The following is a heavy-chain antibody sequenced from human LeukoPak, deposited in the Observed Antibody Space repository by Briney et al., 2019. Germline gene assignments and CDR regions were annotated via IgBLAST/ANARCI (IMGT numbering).Heavy chain of an antibody. CDR3: ARGHHGDYPQAFDI. D-gene: IGHD4-17*01. Sequence: ASVKVSCKVSGYTFTNQLFHWVRQAPGQGLEWMGLINPIGGSTRYPQKFQGRVTMTTDTSTSTAYMELRSLRSDDPAVYYAARGHHGDYPQAFDIWGQGTMVTVSS. J-gene: IGHJ3*02. V-gene: IGHV1-46*01. CDR2: INPIGGST. CDR1: GYTFTNQL.